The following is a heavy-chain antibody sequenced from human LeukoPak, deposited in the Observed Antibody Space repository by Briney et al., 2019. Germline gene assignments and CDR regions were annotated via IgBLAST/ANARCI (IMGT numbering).Heavy chain of an antibody. D-gene: IGHD3-3*01. CDR2: ISSSSSYI. J-gene: IGHJ3*02. CDR3: AKDGNYDFWSGYSISDAFDI. Sequence: PGGSLRLSCAASGFTFSSYSMNWVRQAPGKGLEWVSSISSSSSYIYYADSVKGRFTISRDNAKNSLYLQMNSLRAEDTAVYYCAKDGNYDFWSGYSISDAFDIWGQGTMVTVSS. CDR1: GFTFSSYS. V-gene: IGHV3-21*01.